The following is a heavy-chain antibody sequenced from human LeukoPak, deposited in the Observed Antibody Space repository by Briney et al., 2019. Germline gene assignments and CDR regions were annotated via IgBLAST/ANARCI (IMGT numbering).Heavy chain of an antibody. CDR3: ANHLACGSTSCPPFDY. V-gene: IGHV3-21*01. CDR1: GFTFSSYS. CDR2: ISNSGSYI. D-gene: IGHD2-2*01. Sequence: PGGSLRLSCAASGFTFSSYSMNWVRQAPGKGLEWVSSISNSGSYIYYADSVKGRFIISRDNAKNSLYLQMNSLRAEDTAVYYCANHLACGSTSCPPFDYWGQGTLVTVSS. J-gene: IGHJ4*02.